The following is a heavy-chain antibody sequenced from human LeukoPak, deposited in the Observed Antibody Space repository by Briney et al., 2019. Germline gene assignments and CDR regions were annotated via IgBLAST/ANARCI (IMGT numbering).Heavy chain of an antibody. CDR3: ARHSTAMVSEPFDY. Sequence: GESLKISCKGSGYSFTSYWIGWVRQMPGKGLEWMGIISPGDSDTGYSPSFQGQVTISADKSISTAFLQWSSLKASDTAVYYCARHSTAMVSEPFDYWGQGTLVTVSS. CDR1: GYSFTSYW. J-gene: IGHJ4*02. D-gene: IGHD5-18*01. V-gene: IGHV5-51*01. CDR2: ISPGDSDT.